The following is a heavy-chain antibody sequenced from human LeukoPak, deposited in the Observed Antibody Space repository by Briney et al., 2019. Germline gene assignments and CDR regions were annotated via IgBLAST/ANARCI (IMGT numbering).Heavy chain of an antibody. J-gene: IGHJ3*02. CDR1: GGSISSYY. Sequence: SETLSLTCTVSGGSISSYYWSWIRQPPGKGLEWIGYIYYSGSTNYNPSLKSRVTISVDTSKNQFSLKLSSVTAADTAVYYCVRRSGPGAFDIWGQGTMVTVSS. V-gene: IGHV4-59*01. CDR3: VRRSGPGAFDI. CDR2: IYYSGST.